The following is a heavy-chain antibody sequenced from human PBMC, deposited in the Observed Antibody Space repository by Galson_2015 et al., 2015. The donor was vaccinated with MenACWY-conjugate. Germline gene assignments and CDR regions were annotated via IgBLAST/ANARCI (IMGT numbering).Heavy chain of an antibody. Sequence: SLRLSRAASGFTFDSYRMSWVRQAPGKGLEWVTNINRDGGGTYYASSVKGRFTISKDNAENSLHLQMNSLRAEDTAIYYCARIIHDGLDYWGQGTLVTVSS. CDR2: INRDGGGT. D-gene: IGHD1-1*01. J-gene: IGHJ4*02. CDR3: ARIIHDGLDY. V-gene: IGHV3-7*01. CDR1: GFTFDSYR.